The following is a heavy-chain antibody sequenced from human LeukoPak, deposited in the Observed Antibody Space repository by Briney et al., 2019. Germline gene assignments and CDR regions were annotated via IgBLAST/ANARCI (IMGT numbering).Heavy chain of an antibody. CDR1: GFTFSSYA. Sequence: PGGSLRLSCAASGFTFSSYAMHWVRQAPGKGLEWVAVISYAGNNKYYADSVKGRFTISRDNAKNSLYLQMNSLRAEDTAVYYCARGHSSSYDYYFDYWGQGTLVTVSS. J-gene: IGHJ4*02. D-gene: IGHD6-13*01. CDR3: ARGHSSSYDYYFDY. CDR2: ISYAGNNK. V-gene: IGHV3-30*04.